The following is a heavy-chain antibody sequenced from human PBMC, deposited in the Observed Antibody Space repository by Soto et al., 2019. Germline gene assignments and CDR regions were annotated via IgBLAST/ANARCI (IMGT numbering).Heavy chain of an antibody. CDR2: ISAYNGNT. CDR3: AKITMVRGVIIVIDY. Sequence: ASVKVSCKASGYTFTSYGISWVRQAPGQGLEWMGWISAYNGNTNYAQKLRGRVTMTTDTSTSTAYMELRSLRSDDTAVYYCAKITMVRGVIIVIDYWGQGTLVTVSS. J-gene: IGHJ4*02. CDR1: GYTFTSYG. V-gene: IGHV1-18*04. D-gene: IGHD3-10*01.